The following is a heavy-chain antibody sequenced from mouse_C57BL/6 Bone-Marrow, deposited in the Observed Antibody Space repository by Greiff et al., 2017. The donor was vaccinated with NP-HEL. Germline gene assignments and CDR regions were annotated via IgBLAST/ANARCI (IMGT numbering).Heavy chain of an antibody. Sequence: EVKLVESGGGLVQPGGSLKLSCAASGFTFSDYYMYWVRQTPEKRLEWVAYISNGGGSTYYPDTVKGRFTISRDNAKNTLYLQMSRLKSEDTAMYYCARGAYYSNYDYFDYWGQGTTLTVSS. D-gene: IGHD2-5*01. CDR2: ISNGGGST. V-gene: IGHV5-12*01. CDR3: ARGAYYSNYDYFDY. CDR1: GFTFSDYY. J-gene: IGHJ2*01.